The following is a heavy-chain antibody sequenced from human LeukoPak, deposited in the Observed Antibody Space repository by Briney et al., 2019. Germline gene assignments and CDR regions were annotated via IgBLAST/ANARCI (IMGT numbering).Heavy chain of an antibody. D-gene: IGHD2-2*01. Sequence: ASVKVSCKASGYTFTSYYMHWVRQAPGQGLEWMGIINPSGGSTSYAQKFQGRVTMTRDTSTSTVYMELSSLRPEDTAVYYCAKENERTYCSSTSCPGGFDPWGQGTLVTVSS. CDR2: INPSGGST. J-gene: IGHJ5*02. CDR3: AKENERTYCSSTSCPGGFDP. V-gene: IGHV1-46*01. CDR1: GYTFTSYY.